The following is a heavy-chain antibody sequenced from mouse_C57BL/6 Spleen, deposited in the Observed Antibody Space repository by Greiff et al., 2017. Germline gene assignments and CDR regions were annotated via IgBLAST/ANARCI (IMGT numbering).Heavy chain of an antibody. CDR2: ISSGGSYT. D-gene: IGHD1-1*01. Sequence: EVQVVESGGDLVKPGGSLKLSCAASGFTFSSYGMSWVRQTPDKRLEWVATISSGGSYTYYPDSVKGRFTISRDNAKNTLYLQMSSLKSEDTAMYYCARGARDYGSTFYWYFDVWGTGTTVTVSS. CDR1: GFTFSSYG. J-gene: IGHJ1*03. CDR3: ARGARDYGSTFYWYFDV. V-gene: IGHV5-6*01.